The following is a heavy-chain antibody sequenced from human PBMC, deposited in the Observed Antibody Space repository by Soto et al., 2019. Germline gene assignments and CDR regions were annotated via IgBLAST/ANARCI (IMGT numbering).Heavy chain of an antibody. D-gene: IGHD4-17*01. CDR2: ISSGTTTI. V-gene: IGHV3-48*02. Sequence: PGGSLRLSCTASGFTFSNYWMHWVRQAPGKGLEWVSYISSGTTTIYYADSVKGRFTISRDNAKNSLYLQMNSLRDEDTAVYYCARDHYGDYIFDYWGQGTLVTVSS. CDR3: ARDHYGDYIFDY. J-gene: IGHJ4*02. CDR1: GFTFSNYW.